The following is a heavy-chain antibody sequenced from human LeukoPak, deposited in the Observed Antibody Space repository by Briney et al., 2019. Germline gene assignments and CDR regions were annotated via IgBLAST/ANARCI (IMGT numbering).Heavy chain of an antibody. Sequence: ASVKVSCKASGYTFTSYGISWVRQAPGQGLEWMGWISAYNGNTNYAQKLQGRVTMTTDTSTSTAYMELRSLRSDDTAVYYCARDTDDYGDSYYYYGMDVWGQGTTVIVSS. J-gene: IGHJ6*02. V-gene: IGHV1-18*01. CDR2: ISAYNGNT. CDR1: GYTFTSYG. D-gene: IGHD4-17*01. CDR3: ARDTDDYGDSYYYYGMDV.